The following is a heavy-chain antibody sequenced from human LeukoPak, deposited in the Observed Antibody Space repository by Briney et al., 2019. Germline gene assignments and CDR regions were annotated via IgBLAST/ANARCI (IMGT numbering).Heavy chain of an antibody. CDR1: GGSITSNNYY. J-gene: IGHJ5*02. CDR3: ATSPTADSGEGPWFDP. Sequence: PSETLSLTCTVSGGSITSNNYYWGWIRQPPGKVLDWIGSISYGGSTHYNPSLKIRVTISVDTTNNHFSLKLRSVTATNTAVYPCATSPTADSGEGPWFDPWGQGTLVTVSS. V-gene: IGHV4-39*01. CDR2: ISYGGST. D-gene: IGHD1-14*01.